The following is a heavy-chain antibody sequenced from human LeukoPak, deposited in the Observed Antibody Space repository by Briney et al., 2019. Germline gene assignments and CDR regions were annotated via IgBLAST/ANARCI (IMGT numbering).Heavy chain of an antibody. CDR2: IYYSGST. D-gene: IGHD2-15*01. CDR3: SRAPLGWYLDY. CDR1: GGYISSYY. J-gene: IGHJ4*02. V-gene: IGHV4-59*01. Sequence: SETLSLTCTVSGGYISSYYWSWIRQPPGKGLEWIGYIYYSGSTNYNPYLKSRVTISVDTSKNQFSLKLSSVTAADTAVYCCSRAPLGWYLDYWGQGTLVTVSS.